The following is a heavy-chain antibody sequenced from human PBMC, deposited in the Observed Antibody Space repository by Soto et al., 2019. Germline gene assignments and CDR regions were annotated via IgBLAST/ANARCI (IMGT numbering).Heavy chain of an antibody. V-gene: IGHV4-30-4*01. CDR1: CGYISSVDYC. CDR2: IYYSGST. CDR3: ARGGVVVAPNYYGMDV. Sequence: SETQRLTYTVFCGYISSVDYCWSWISQPPGKGLEWIGYIYYSGSTYYNPSLKSRVTISVDTSKNQFSLKLSSVTAADTAVYYCARGGVVVAPNYYGMDVWGQGTTVTVSS. J-gene: IGHJ6*02. D-gene: IGHD2-15*01.